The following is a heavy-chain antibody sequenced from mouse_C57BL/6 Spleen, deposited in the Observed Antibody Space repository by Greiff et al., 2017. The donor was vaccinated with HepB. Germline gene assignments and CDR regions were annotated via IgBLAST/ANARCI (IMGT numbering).Heavy chain of an antibody. J-gene: IGHJ2*01. D-gene: IGHD1-1*01. CDR3: ATTYGGSSSYYFDY. CDR1: GYTFTDYY. V-gene: IGHV1-19*01. Sequence: EVQLQQSGPVLVKPGASVKMSCKASGYTFTDYYMNWVKQSHGKSLEWIGVINPYNGGTSYNQKFKGKATLTVDKSSSTAYMELNSLTSEDSAVYYCATTYGGSSSYYFDYWGQGTTLTVSS. CDR2: INPYNGGT.